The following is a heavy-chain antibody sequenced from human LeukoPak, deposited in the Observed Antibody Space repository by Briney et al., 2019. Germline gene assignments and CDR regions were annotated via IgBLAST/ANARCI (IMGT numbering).Heavy chain of an antibody. CDR1: GYTFTSYA. D-gene: IGHD1-1*01. CDR3: ARGNARLSRETYFDH. CDR2: INAGNGNT. Sequence: ASVKVSCKASGYTFTSYAMHWVRQAPGQRLEWMGWINAGNGNTKYSQKFQGRVTITRDTSASTAYMELSSLRSEDTAVYYCARGNARLSRETYFDHWGQGTLVTVSS. J-gene: IGHJ1*01. V-gene: IGHV1-3*01.